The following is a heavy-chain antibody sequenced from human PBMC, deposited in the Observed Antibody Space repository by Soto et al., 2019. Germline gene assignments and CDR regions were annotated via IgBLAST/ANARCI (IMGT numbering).Heavy chain of an antibody. CDR1: GNTVPNYA. Sequence: ASVKVSCKASGNTVPNYAIHWVRQAPGQRLEWMGWINGGNGNTRYSQPFQGRVTITRDTSANTAYMELSSLTSEDTAVYYCARGLDVWGQGTTVTVSS. CDR3: ARGLDV. CDR2: INGGNGNT. J-gene: IGHJ6*02. V-gene: IGHV1-3*01.